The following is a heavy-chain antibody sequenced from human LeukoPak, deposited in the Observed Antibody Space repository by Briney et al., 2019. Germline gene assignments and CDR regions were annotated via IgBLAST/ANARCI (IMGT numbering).Heavy chain of an antibody. V-gene: IGHV4-61*02. D-gene: IGHD5-12*01. J-gene: IGHJ4*02. CDR1: GGSISSGLYY. CDR2: IYTSGST. CDR3: AGYDWSYGASY. Sequence: PSETLSLTCAVSGGSISSGLYYWSWIRQPAGKGLEWIGRIYTSGSTNYNPSLKSRVTMSVDTSKNQFSLKLSSVAAADTAVYYCAGYDWSYGASYWGQGTLVTVSS.